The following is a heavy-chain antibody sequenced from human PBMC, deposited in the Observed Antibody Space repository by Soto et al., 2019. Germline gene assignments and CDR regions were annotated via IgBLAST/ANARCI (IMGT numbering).Heavy chain of an antibody. Sequence: GGSLRLSCAASGFTFSSYAMSWVRQAPGKGLEWVSAISGSGGSTYYADSVKGRFTISRDNSKNTLYLQMNSLRAEDTAVYYCAKANYYDFWSGYYPHNYYYYYMDVWGKGTTVTVSS. J-gene: IGHJ6*03. V-gene: IGHV3-23*01. D-gene: IGHD3-3*01. CDR1: GFTFSSYA. CDR2: ISGSGGST. CDR3: AKANYYDFWSGYYPHNYYYYYMDV.